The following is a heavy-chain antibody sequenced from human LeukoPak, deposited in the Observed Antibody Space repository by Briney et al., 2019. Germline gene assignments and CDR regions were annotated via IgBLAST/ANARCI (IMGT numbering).Heavy chain of an antibody. CDR1: RFTFRNYG. CDR2: ISYDGSNK. D-gene: IGHD2-2*01. V-gene: IGHV3-30*19. CDR3: AREAAGYCSSTSCYLPDY. Sequence: GRSLRLSCAASRFTFRNYGMHWVRQAPGKGLEWVAVISYDGSNKYYADSVKGRFTISRDNSKNTLYLQMNSLRAEDTAVYYCAREAAGYCSSTSCYLPDYWGQGTLVTVSS. J-gene: IGHJ4*02.